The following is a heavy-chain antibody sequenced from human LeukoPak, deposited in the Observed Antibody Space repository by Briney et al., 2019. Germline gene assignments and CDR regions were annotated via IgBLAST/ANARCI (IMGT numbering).Heavy chain of an antibody. CDR1: GGSFSGYY. V-gene: IGHV4-34*01. CDR2: INHSGST. Sequence: SETLSLTCAVYGGSFSGYYWSWIRQPPGKGLEWIGEINHSGSTNYNPSLKSRVTISVDTSKNQFSLKLSSVTAADTAVYYCARGFSSGWYLARDWGQETLVTVSS. J-gene: IGHJ4*02. CDR3: ARGFSSGWYLARD. D-gene: IGHD6-19*01.